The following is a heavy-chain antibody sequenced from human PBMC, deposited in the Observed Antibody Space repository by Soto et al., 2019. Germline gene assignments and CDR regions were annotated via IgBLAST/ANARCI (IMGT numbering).Heavy chain of an antibody. J-gene: IGHJ6*02. D-gene: IGHD1-26*01. Sequence: GGSLRLSCAASGFTFSSYGMHWVRQAPGKGLEWVAVIWYDGSNKYYADSVKGRFTISRDNSKNTLYLQMNSLRAEDTAVYYCARELGRRRWDSYGMDVWGQGTTVTVSS. CDR3: ARELGRRRWDSYGMDV. V-gene: IGHV3-33*01. CDR1: GFTFSSYG. CDR2: IWYDGSNK.